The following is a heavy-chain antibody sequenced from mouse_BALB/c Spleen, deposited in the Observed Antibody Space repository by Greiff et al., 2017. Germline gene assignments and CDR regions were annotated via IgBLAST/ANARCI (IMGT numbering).Heavy chain of an antibody. CDR3: YLLWLRRGGFDY. V-gene: IGHV1-9*01. D-gene: IGHD2-2*01. J-gene: IGHJ2*01. CDR1: GYTFSSYW. CDR2: ILPGSGST. Sequence: VKLMESGAELMKPGASVKISCKATGYTFSSYWIEWVKQRPGHGLEWIGEILPGSGSTNYNEKFKGKATFTADTSSNTAYMQLSSLTSEDSAVYYCYLLWLRRGGFDYWGQGTTLTVSS.